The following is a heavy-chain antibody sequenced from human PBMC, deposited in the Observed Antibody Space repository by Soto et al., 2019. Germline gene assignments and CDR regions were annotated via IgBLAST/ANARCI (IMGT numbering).Heavy chain of an antibody. CDR1: GFTFSTYG. Sequence: QVQLVESGGGVVQPGRSLRLSCAASGFTFSTYGMHWVRQAPGKGLEWVAVILYDGSNKYYADSVKGRFTISRDNSKNTLYLQMNNLRAEDTAVYYWASLTVPHDYWGQGTLVTVSS. V-gene: IGHV3-33*01. CDR3: ASLTVPHDY. D-gene: IGHD4-4*01. J-gene: IGHJ4*02. CDR2: ILYDGSNK.